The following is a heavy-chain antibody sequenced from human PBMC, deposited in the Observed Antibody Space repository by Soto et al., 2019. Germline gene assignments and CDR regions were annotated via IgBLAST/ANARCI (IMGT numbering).Heavy chain of an antibody. V-gene: IGHV1-69*04. CDR1: GGTFSSYT. J-gene: IGHJ4*02. CDR2: IIPILGIA. D-gene: IGHD5-12*01. CDR3: ARDGSRMATEYYFDY. Sequence: ASVKVSCKASGGTFSSYTISWVRQAPGQGLEWMGRIIPILGIANYAQKFQGRVTITADKSTSTAYMELSSLRSEDTAVYYCARDGSRMATEYYFDYWGQGTLVTVSS.